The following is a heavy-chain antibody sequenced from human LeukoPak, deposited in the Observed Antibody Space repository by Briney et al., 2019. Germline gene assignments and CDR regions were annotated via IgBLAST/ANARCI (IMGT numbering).Heavy chain of an antibody. D-gene: IGHD5-18*01. V-gene: IGHV3-33*01. Sequence: GGSLRLSCAAAGFTFSSYGMHWARQAPGKGLEWVSLIWYDGSNKYYADSVKGRFTISRDNSKNTLNLQMNSLRAEDTALYYCARDRAMVVGSSWYYDYWGQGTLVTVSS. CDR2: IWYDGSNK. CDR3: ARDRAMVVGSSWYYDY. CDR1: GFTFSSYG. J-gene: IGHJ4*02.